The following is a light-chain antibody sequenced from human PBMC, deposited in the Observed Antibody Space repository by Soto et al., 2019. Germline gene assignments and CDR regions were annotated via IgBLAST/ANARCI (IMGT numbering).Light chain of an antibody. J-gene: IGLJ1*01. Sequence: QSALTQPASVSGSPGQSITISCTGTSSDVGGYNYVSWYQQHPGKAPKVMIYDVSNRPSGVSNRCSGSKSGNTASLTISGLQAEDEADYYCSSYTSSSTYVFGTGTKLTVL. V-gene: IGLV2-14*01. CDR3: SSYTSSSTYV. CDR1: SSDVGGYNY. CDR2: DVS.